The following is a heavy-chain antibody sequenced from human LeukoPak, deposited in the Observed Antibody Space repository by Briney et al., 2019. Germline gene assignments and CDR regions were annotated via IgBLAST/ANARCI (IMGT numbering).Heavy chain of an antibody. J-gene: IGHJ4*02. Sequence: GGSLRLSCAASGFTFSSHGMYWVRQAPGKGLEWVSSITSSGSYIYYADSVKGRFTISRDIAKNSLYLQMNSLRAEDTALYYCARRYAVYGDYTRDHSIDYWGQGTLVTVSS. CDR1: GFTFSSHG. V-gene: IGHV3-21*01. CDR2: ITSSGSYI. CDR3: ARRYAVYGDYTRDHSIDY. D-gene: IGHD4-17*01.